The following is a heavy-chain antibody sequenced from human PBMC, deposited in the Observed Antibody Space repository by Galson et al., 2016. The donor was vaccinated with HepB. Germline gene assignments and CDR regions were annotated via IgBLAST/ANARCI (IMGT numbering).Heavy chain of an antibody. J-gene: IGHJ4*02. CDR2: DSMDGRRK. CDR3: ARRHEYCPPVGCSVDY. V-gene: IGHV3-30*03. Sequence: RQAPGKGLEWVAADSMDGRRKFYADSVKGRFTISRDNSNSMLFLQMSSLRADDTAVYYCARRHEYCPPVGCSVDYWGQGTLVTVSS. D-gene: IGHD2/OR15-2a*01.